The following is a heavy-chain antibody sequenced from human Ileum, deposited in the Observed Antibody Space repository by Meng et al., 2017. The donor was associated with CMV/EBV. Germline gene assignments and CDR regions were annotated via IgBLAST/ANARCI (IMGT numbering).Heavy chain of an antibody. J-gene: IGHJ5*02. CDR3: ARRIREVREISWENWLAP. CDR2: ICGTGTT. V-gene: IGHV4-4*07. D-gene: IGHD3-10*01. CDR1: GDSLSTSS. Sequence: QVLLQESGPGRVRPSETLSLTCTVSGDSLSTSSWNWIRQSAGSRLEWIGRICGTGTTNYNPSFKSRVTLSLDKSKNQFSLKLSSVTAADTAVYYCARRIREVREISWENWLAPWGQGTLVTVSS.